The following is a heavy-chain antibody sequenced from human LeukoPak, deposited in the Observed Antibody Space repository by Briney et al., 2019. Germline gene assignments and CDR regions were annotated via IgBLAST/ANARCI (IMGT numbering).Heavy chain of an antibody. CDR2: IYYSGST. J-gene: IGHJ4*02. CDR3: AREVTSGSYYDY. D-gene: IGHD1-26*01. Sequence: SETLSLTCTVSGGSISSYYWSWIRQPPGKGLEWIGYIYYSGSTNYNPSLKSRVTISVDTSKNQFSLKLSSVTAADTAVYYCAREVTSGSYYDYWGQGTLVTVS. CDR1: GGSISSYY. V-gene: IGHV4-59*01.